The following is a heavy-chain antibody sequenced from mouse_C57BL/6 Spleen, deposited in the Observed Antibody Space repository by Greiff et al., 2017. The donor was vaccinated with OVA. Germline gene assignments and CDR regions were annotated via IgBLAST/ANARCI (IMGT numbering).Heavy chain of an antibody. J-gene: IGHJ4*01. Sequence: VQLQQSGAELVRPGASVTLSCKASGYTFTDYEMHWVKQTPVHGLEWIGAIDPETGGTAYNQKFKGKAILTADKSSSTAYMELRSLTSEDSSVYYCTRATAQATSLYYAMDYWGQGTSVTVSS. V-gene: IGHV1-15*01. CDR3: TRATAQATSLYYAMDY. CDR1: GYTFTDYE. D-gene: IGHD3-2*02. CDR2: IDPETGGT.